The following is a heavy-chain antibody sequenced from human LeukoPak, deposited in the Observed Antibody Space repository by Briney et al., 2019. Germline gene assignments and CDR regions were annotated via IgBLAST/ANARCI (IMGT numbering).Heavy chain of an antibody. V-gene: IGHV1-18*01. Sequence: ASVKVSCKASGYTFTSYGISWVRQAPGQGLEWMGWISAYNGNTNYAQKLLGRVTMTTDTSTSTAYMELRSLRSDDTAVYYCARVIFGDYYYDSSGYPDYWGQGTLVTVSS. J-gene: IGHJ4*02. CDR3: ARVIFGDYYYDSSGYPDY. CDR2: ISAYNGNT. D-gene: IGHD3-22*01. CDR1: GYTFTSYG.